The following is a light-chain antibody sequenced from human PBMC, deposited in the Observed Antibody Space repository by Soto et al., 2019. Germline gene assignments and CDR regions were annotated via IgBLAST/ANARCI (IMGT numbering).Light chain of an antibody. Sequence: QSALTQPASVSGSPGPSITISCTGTSSDVGDYNYVSWYQQHPGKAPKVMIYDVSNRPSGVSNRFSGSKSGNTSSLTISGLQAEDEADYYCSSYTSSSTLVFGTWTKLTVL. J-gene: IGLJ1*01. V-gene: IGLV2-14*01. CDR3: SSYTSSSTLV. CDR2: DVS. CDR1: SSDVGDYNY.